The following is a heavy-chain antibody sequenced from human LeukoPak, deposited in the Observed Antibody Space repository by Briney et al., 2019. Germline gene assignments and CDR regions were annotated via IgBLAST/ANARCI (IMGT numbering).Heavy chain of an antibody. CDR2: INHSGST. CDR3: ARIAAMVTS. D-gene: IGHD5-18*01. V-gene: IGHV4-39*07. Sequence: SETLSLTCTVSGGSISSSSYYWGWIRQPPGKGLEWIGEINHSGSTNYNPSLKSRVTISVDTSKNQFSLKLSSVTAADTAVYYCARIAAMVTSWGQGTLVTVSS. CDR1: GGSISSSSYY. J-gene: IGHJ4*02.